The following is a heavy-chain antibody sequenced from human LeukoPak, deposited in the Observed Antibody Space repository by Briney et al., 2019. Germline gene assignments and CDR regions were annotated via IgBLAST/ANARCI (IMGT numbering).Heavy chain of an antibody. Sequence: SETLSLTCTLSGASIHTYYWSWIRQPPGKGLEWIGNIYSSGYTDYNPSLNSRVTMSIDTSKQFSLKLRSVTAADTAVYYCAGIVPYDYGYIDPWGQGTLVTVSS. CDR2: IYSSGYT. CDR3: AGIVPYDYGYIDP. CDR1: GASIHTYY. J-gene: IGHJ5*02. D-gene: IGHD5-18*01. V-gene: IGHV4-59*01.